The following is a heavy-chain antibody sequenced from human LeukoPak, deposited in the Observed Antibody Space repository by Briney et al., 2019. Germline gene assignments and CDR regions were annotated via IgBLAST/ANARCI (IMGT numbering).Heavy chain of an antibody. V-gene: IGHV4-39*01. CDR3: AKSGGYGLIDY. Sequence: SETLSLTCTVSGGSISSSSSYWGWIRQPPGEGLEWIGSIYYSGSTYYNASLQSRVTISIETSKNQISLRLNSVTAADTAIYYCAKSGGYGLIDYWGQGTLVTVSS. D-gene: IGHD1-26*01. CDR2: IYYSGST. J-gene: IGHJ4*02. CDR1: GGSISSSSSY.